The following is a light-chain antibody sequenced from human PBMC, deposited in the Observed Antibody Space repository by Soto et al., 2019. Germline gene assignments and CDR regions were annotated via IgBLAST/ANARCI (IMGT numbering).Light chain of an antibody. CDR1: QTLSNY. V-gene: IGKV1-39*01. CDR3: QQSFSPLRT. J-gene: IGKJ4*02. CDR2: GXS. Sequence: QINQPPSSVSASVCDRVAITCRASQTLSNYLTCFQQNPGEAPKVLIYGXSTLQRGGPSRFSGSGSGAEFTLPISSLQPEEFANYYCQQSFSPLRTFGGGTKVDIK.